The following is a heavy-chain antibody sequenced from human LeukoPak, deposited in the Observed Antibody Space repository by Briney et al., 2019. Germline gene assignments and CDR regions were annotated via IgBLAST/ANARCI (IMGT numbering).Heavy chain of an antibody. Sequence: GGSLRLSCAASGFIFSDYYMSWIRQAPGKGLEWVSYISSSSTYTAYADSVQGRFTISRDDAKNSLYLQMNSLRAEDTAVYYCARASIHCSGGSCYRGNWFDPWGQGTLVTVSS. V-gene: IGHV3-11*06. CDR2: ISSSSTYT. D-gene: IGHD2-15*01. CDR1: GFIFSDYY. CDR3: ARASIHCSGGSCYRGNWFDP. J-gene: IGHJ5*02.